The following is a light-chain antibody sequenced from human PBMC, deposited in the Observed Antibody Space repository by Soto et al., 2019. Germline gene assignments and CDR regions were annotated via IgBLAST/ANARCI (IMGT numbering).Light chain of an antibody. J-gene: IGKJ2*01. CDR1: QSVSSN. V-gene: IGKV3-15*01. CDR2: DAS. Sequence: EIVMTQSPGTLSVSPGERATLSCWASQSVSSNLAWYQQKPGQAPRLLIYDASTRATGIPARFSGSGSGTEFTLIISSLQSEDSAFYYCQQHNDWPLTFGQGTKLEIK. CDR3: QQHNDWPLT.